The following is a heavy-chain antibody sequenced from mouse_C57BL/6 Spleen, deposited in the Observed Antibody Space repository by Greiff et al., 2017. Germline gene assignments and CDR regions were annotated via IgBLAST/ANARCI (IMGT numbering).Heavy chain of an antibody. J-gene: IGHJ2*01. CDR2: IWGDGST. V-gene: IGHV2-3*01. D-gene: IGHD1-1*01. CDR3: AKPVTTAVAGRVYFDY. CDR1: GFSLTSYC. Sequence: VQGVESGPGLVAPSQSLSITCTVSGFSLTSYCVSWVRQPPGKGLEWLGVIWGDGSTNYHSALISRLSISKDYSKSHVFLRVNSRQTDDTATYYCAKPVTTAVAGRVYFDYWGQGTTLTVSS.